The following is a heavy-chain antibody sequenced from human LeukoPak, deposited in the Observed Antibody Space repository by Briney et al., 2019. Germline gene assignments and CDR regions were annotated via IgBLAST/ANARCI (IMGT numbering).Heavy chain of an antibody. J-gene: IGHJ4*02. CDR2: IYTSEST. D-gene: IGHD1-26*01. Sequence: PSETLSLTCTVSGGSISSYYWSWIRQPAGKGLEWIGRIYTSESTNYNPSLKSRVTISIDTSKNQFSLRLTSVTAADTAVYYCARSSIVGATDYFDYWGQGTLVTVSS. CDR1: GGSISSYY. CDR3: ARSSIVGATDYFDY. V-gene: IGHV4-4*07.